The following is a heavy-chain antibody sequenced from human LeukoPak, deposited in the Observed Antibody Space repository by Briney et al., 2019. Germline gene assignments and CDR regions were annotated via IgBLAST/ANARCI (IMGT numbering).Heavy chain of an antibody. J-gene: IGHJ6*03. V-gene: IGHV1-18*01. D-gene: IGHD3-10*01. Sequence: GASVKVSCKASGYTFSNYGLNWVRQVPGQGLEWMGRIAAYSGNTNYAAKFQGRVTMTTDTSTSTAYMELRSLRSDDTAVYYCARDEAPSWYYYYYYMDVWGKGTTVTVSS. CDR3: ARDEAPSWYYYYYYMDV. CDR2: IAAYSGNT. CDR1: GYTFSNYG.